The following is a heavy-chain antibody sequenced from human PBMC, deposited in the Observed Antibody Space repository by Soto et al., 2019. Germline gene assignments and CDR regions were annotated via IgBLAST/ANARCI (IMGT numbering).Heavy chain of an antibody. J-gene: IGHJ4*02. CDR2: ISNSGSST. V-gene: IGHV3-23*01. Sequence: EVQLLESGGGVVQPGGSLRLSCAASGFTFSNYAMTWVRQAPGKGLEWVSVISNSGSSTYYADSVKGRVTISRDNSKNTLSLQMSSLRAGDTAVYYCAKDKEVATIGGAFDYWGQGTLVTVSS. CDR1: GFTFSNYA. CDR3: AKDKEVATIGGAFDY. D-gene: IGHD5-12*01.